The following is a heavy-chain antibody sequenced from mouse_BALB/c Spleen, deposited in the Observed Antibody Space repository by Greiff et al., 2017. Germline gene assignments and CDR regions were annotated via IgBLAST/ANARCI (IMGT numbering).Heavy chain of an antibody. J-gene: IGHJ3*01. V-gene: IGHV3-2*02. CDR1: GYSITSDYA. CDR3: ARDCWFAY. CDR2: ISYSGST. Sequence: EVQLQESGPGLVKPSQSLSLTCTVTGYSITSDYAWNWIRQFPGNKLEWMGYISYSGSTSYNPSLKSRISITRDTSKNQFFLQLNSVTTEDTATYYCARDCWFAYWGQGTLVTVSA.